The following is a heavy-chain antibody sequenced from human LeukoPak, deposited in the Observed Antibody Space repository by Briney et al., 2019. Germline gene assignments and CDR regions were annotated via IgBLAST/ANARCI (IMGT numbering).Heavy chain of an antibody. Sequence: SEALSLNCTTSGVSICRFYWIWVPQPPGKGLKWIANIYNGVPSFCNRSLTSRATISVDTSKGQFSLQLASVTAADTAVYYCAQTTGWSGFDYWGQGILVTVSS. CDR2: IYNGVPS. CDR1: GVSICRFY. V-gene: IGHV4-4*09. CDR3: AQTTGWSGFDY. D-gene: IGHD6-19*01. J-gene: IGHJ4*02.